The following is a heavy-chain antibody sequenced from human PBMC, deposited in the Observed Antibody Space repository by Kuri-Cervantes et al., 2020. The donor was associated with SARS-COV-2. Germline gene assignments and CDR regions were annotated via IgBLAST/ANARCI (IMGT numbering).Heavy chain of an antibody. Sequence: SETLSLTCAVSGYSISSGYYWGWIRQPPGKGLEWIGSIYHSGSTYYNPSLKSRVTISVDKSKNQFSLKLSSVTAADTAVYYCASLDCTNGVCYQAGWGQGTLVTVSS. D-gene: IGHD2-8*01. CDR3: ASLDCTNGVCYQAG. V-gene: IGHV4-38-2*01. CDR1: GYSISSGYY. J-gene: IGHJ4*02. CDR2: IYHSGST.